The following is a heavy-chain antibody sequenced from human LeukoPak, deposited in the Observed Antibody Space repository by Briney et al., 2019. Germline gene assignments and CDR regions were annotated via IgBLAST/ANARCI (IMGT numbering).Heavy chain of an antibody. CDR2: IYPGDSDT. D-gene: IGHD5-18*01. CDR3: ARPVSGYSFDAFDI. Sequence: GESLKISCKGSGSSFTSYWIGWVRPMPGKGLEWMGIIYPGDSDTRYSPSFQGQVTISADKSISTAFLQWSSLKASDTAMYYCARPVSGYSFDAFDIWGQGTMVTVSS. V-gene: IGHV5-51*01. J-gene: IGHJ3*02. CDR1: GSSFTSYW.